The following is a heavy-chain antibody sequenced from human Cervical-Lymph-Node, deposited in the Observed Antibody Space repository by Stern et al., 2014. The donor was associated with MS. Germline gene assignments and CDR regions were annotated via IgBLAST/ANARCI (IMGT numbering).Heavy chain of an antibody. Sequence: QVQLMQSGAEVKKPGSSVRVSCKASGATFSSYGISWVRQAPGQGLEWMGGIIPICGKANYAQKSQGRVTINSDESTSTAYMELSSLRSEDTAVYYCAREFNYDSSGYYFYYWGQGTLVTVSS. J-gene: IGHJ4*02. CDR2: IIPICGKA. CDR1: GATFSSYG. V-gene: IGHV1-69*01. D-gene: IGHD3-22*01. CDR3: AREFNYDSSGYYFYY.